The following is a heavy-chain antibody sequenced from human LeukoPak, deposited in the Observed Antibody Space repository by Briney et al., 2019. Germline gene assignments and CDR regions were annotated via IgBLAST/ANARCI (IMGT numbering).Heavy chain of an antibody. CDR1: RGSICSSNW. J-gene: IGHJ5*02. Sequence: SGAPCLTCAVPRGSICSSNWWTWARQPPGKGLEGFGEFYHSGSTNYNPSLKSRVTISVDKSKNQFSLELSSVTDADTAVYYCARVYGDFYWFDAWGKGTLVTVSS. D-gene: IGHD4-17*01. V-gene: IGHV4-4*02. CDR2: FYHSGST. CDR3: ARVYGDFYWFDA.